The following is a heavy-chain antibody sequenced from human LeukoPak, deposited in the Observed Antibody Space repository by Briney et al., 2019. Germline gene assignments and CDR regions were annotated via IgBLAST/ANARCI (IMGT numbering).Heavy chain of an antibody. J-gene: IGHJ3*02. V-gene: IGHV3-30*04. CDR3: ARDLGTHPVRLDAFDI. Sequence: GGSLRLSCAASGFTFSSYAMHWVRQAPGKGLEWVAVISYDGSNKYYADSVKGRFTISRDNSKNTLYLQMNSLRAEDTAVYYCARDLGTHPVRLDAFDIWGQGTMVTVSS. D-gene: IGHD3-16*01. CDR2: ISYDGSNK. CDR1: GFTFSSYA.